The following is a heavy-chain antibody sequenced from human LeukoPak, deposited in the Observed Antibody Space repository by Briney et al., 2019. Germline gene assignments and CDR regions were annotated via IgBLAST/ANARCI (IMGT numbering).Heavy chain of an antibody. V-gene: IGHV1-2*02. Sequence: ASVKVSGKASGYTFTGYYMHWVRQAPGQGLEWMGWINPNSGGANYAQKFQGRVTITRDTSISTAYMELSRLRSDDTAVYYCARPIRYSSGWYGYWGQGTLVTVSS. CDR3: ARPIRYSSGWYGY. CDR1: GYTFTGYY. J-gene: IGHJ4*02. D-gene: IGHD6-19*01. CDR2: INPNSGGA.